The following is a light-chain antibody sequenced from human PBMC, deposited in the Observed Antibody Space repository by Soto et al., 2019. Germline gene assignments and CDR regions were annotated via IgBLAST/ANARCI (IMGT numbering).Light chain of an antibody. Sequence: QSALTQPASMSGSPGQSITISCTGTSSDFNTYNSVSWYQQYPGKAPKLMIHDVSNRPSGVSSRFSGSKSGNTASLTISGLQAEDEADYYCSSYTSSNSYVFGSGTKLTVL. CDR1: SSDFNTYNS. V-gene: IGLV2-14*01. CDR3: SSYTSSNSYV. CDR2: DVS. J-gene: IGLJ1*01.